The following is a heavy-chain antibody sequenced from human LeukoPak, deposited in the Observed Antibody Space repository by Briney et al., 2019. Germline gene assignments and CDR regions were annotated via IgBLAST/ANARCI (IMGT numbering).Heavy chain of an antibody. CDR2: INPSGGTT. D-gene: IGHD2-21*02. CDR1: GYSFTTFY. Sequence: GASVKVSCKASGYSFTTFYMHWVRQAPGQGLEWIGIINPSGGTTSQAQKFQGRVTMTRDTSTSTVYMELSSLRSEDTAVYYCARDGPSGYCGGDCYSFDYWGQGTLVTVSS. V-gene: IGHV1-46*01. J-gene: IGHJ4*02. CDR3: ARDGPSGYCGGDCYSFDY.